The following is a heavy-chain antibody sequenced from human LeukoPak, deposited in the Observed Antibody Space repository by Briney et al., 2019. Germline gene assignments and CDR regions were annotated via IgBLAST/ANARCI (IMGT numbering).Heavy chain of an antibody. J-gene: IGHJ4*02. V-gene: IGHV3-48*03. CDR1: GLTFSTYE. CDR2: IDTSGNTL. Sequence: GGSLRLSCAASGLTFSTYEMNWVRQAPGKGLEWLSYIDTSGNTLDYADSVKGRFTISRDNAKNSLYLQMNSLRAEDAAIYYCARRYGRTLYSFDYWGQGTLVTLSS. CDR3: ARRYGRTLYSFDY. D-gene: IGHD2-8*01.